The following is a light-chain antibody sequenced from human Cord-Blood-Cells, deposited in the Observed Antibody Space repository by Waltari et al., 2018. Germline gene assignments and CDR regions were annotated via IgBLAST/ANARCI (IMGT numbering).Light chain of an antibody. CDR1: QSISSW. J-gene: IGKJ1*01. CDR3: QQYNSYRT. CDR2: DAS. V-gene: IGKV1-5*01. Sequence: DIQMTQSPSTLSASVGDRVTITCRASQSISSWLAWYQQKPGKAPKLLIYDASSLESGVPTRCSASRSGTEFTLTISSRQPDYFATYYGQQYNSYRTFSQGTKVEIK.